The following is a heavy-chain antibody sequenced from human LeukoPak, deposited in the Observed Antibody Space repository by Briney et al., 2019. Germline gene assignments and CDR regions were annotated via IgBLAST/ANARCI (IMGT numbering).Heavy chain of an antibody. D-gene: IGHD6-13*01. CDR1: GFTFSNYW. J-gene: IGHJ5*02. CDR3: ARAIGIAAAGTMTGWFDP. V-gene: IGHV3-7*04. Sequence: PGGSLRLSCAASGFTFSNYWMSWVRQAPGKGLEWVANIKQDGTEKYYVDSVKGRFTISRDIAKNSLYLQMNSLRAEDTAVYYCARAIGIAAAGTMTGWFDPWGQGTLVTVSS. CDR2: IKQDGTEK.